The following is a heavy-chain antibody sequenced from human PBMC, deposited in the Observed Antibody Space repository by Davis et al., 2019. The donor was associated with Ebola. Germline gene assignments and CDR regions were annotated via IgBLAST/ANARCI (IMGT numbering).Heavy chain of an antibody. J-gene: IGHJ4*02. CDR1: GFTFGDYA. CDR3: TSFSSGWAFDY. CDR2: IRSKAYGGTT. V-gene: IGHV3-49*03. D-gene: IGHD6-19*01. Sequence: GESLKISCTASGFTFGDYAMSWFRQAPGKGLEWVGFIRSKAYGGTTEYAASVKGRFTISRDDSKSIVYLQMNSLKTEDTAVYYCTSFSSGWAFDYWGQGTLVTVSS.